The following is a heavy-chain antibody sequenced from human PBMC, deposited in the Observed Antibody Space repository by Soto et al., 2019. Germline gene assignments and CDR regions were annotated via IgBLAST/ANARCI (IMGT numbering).Heavy chain of an antibody. CDR1: GSPISSYY. J-gene: IGHJ4*02. CDR3: ARGATTVTVDFDY. V-gene: IGHV4-59*08. Sequence: TSETLSLTCSVSGSPISSYYWSWFRQPPGQGLEWLGYVYYTGTTTYNPSLKSRLTISLDTSKTQFSLKLSSVTAADTAVYYCARGATTVTVDFDYWGQGTLVTVSS. CDR2: VYYTGTT. D-gene: IGHD4-4*01.